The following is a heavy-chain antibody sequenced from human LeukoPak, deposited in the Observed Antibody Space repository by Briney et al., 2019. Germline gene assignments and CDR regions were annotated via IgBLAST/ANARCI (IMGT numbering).Heavy chain of an antibody. D-gene: IGHD3-10*01. Sequence: PRGCLRHSRAASRFTFSMYAMYWVRQAPGRGLEGVAVISYDGRNKYYRDSLRGRFTLSRETSKKTLYLQMNSPRAEDTAQYYCARARDYYYGSGSYYLGPSDYWDQGKLVTVSS. J-gene: IGHJ4*02. CDR3: ARARDYYYGSGSYYLGPSDY. V-gene: IGHV3-30*04. CDR1: RFTFSMYA. CDR2: ISYDGRNK.